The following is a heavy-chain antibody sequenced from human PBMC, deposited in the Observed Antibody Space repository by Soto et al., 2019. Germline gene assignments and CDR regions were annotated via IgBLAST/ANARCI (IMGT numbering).Heavy chain of an antibody. CDR3: ARDSSPGQRYQLLYGNWFDP. D-gene: IGHD2-2*02. Sequence: EVQLVESGGGLVQPGGSLRLSCAASGFTFSSYEMNWVRQAPGKGLEWVSYISSSGSTIYYADSVKGRFTISRDNPKNSLYLQMNSLRAEDTAVYYCARDSSPGQRYQLLYGNWFDPWGQGTLVTVSS. CDR1: GFTFSSYE. CDR2: ISSSGSTI. V-gene: IGHV3-48*03. J-gene: IGHJ5*02.